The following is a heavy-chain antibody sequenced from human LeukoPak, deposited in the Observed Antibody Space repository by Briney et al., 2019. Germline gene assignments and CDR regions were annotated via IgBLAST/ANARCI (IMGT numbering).Heavy chain of an antibody. J-gene: IGHJ6*03. CDR3: AREEWLPYYYYYYMDV. CDR1: GGSISSYY. V-gene: IGHV4-59*01. D-gene: IGHD5-24*01. Sequence: SETLSLTCTVSGGSISSYYWSWIRQPPGKGLEWIGYIYYSGSTNYNPSLKSRVTISVDTSKNQFSLKLSSVTAADTAVYYCAREEWLPYYYYYYMDVWGKGTTVTVSS. CDR2: IYYSGST.